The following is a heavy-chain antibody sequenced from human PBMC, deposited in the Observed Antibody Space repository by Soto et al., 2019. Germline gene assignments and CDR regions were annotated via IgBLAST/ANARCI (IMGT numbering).Heavy chain of an antibody. CDR1: GGCMSSYY. Sequence: ETLSLSGTVSGGCMSSYYWSWIRQPPEKGLEWTGYIYYSGSTNYNPSLKSRVTISVDTSKNQFSLKLSSVQAADTAVYYCARDLGRWELLGGHWFDPWGQGTLVTVSS. J-gene: IGHJ5*02. V-gene: IGHV4-59*01. CDR2: IYYSGST. CDR3: ARDLGRWELLGGHWFDP. D-gene: IGHD1-26*01.